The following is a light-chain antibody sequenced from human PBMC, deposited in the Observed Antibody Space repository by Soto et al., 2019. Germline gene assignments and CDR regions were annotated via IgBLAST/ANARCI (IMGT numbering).Light chain of an antibody. J-gene: IGKJ1*01. V-gene: IGKV3-15*01. CDR1: QSISSN. Sequence: ETVMTQSPATLSVSPGLGATLSCRASQSISSNLAWYQQKPGQTPRLLIYDASTRAKGIPARFSGSGSGTEFTLTISSLQSEDFAVYYCQQYDNWPRTFGLGPKVEIK. CDR2: DAS. CDR3: QQYDNWPRT.